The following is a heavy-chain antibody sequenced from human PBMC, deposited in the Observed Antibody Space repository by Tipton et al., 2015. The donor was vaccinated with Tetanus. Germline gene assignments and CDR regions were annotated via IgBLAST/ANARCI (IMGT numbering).Heavy chain of an antibody. Sequence: QLVQSGAEVKEPGASVKVSCKASGYNFVNFGISWVRQAPGQGLEWMGWISAYNGKTKYAQRLQGRVTMTTDRSASTAYMDLRRLRSDDTAVYYCARDGGSYYTDCWGQGTLVTVSS. D-gene: IGHD1-26*01. J-gene: IGHJ4*02. CDR1: GYNFVNFG. V-gene: IGHV1-18*01. CDR2: ISAYNGKT. CDR3: ARDGGSYYTDC.